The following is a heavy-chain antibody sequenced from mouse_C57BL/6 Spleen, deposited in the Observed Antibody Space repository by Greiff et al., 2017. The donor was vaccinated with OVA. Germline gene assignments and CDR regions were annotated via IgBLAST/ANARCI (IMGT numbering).Heavy chain of an antibody. V-gene: IGHV1-69*01. CDR2: IDPSDSYT. D-gene: IGHD1-2*01. J-gene: IGHJ2*01. CDR1: GYTFTSYW. CDR3: ARGGDSYYFDY. Sequence: QVQLQQSGAELVMPGASVKLSCKASGYTFTSYWMHWVKQRPGQGLEWIGEIDPSDSYTNYNQKFKGKSTLTVDKSSSTAYMQLSSLTSEDSAVYYCARGGDSYYFDYWGQGTTLTVSS.